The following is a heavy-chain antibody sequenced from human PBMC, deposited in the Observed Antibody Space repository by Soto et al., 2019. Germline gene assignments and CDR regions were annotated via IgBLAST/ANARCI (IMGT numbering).Heavy chain of an antibody. D-gene: IGHD3-3*01. Sequence: QVQLVESGGGVVQSGTSLRLSCGASGFTFSSSGMHWVRQAPGKGLERVAVIWHDGSNKYIADSVKGRFTISRDNSKNTLYLQMDSLRAEDTAVYYCARDPNPLTIFGLIIPKSLDYWGRGTLVTVSS. CDR3: ARDPNPLTIFGLIIPKSLDY. CDR2: IWHDGSNK. J-gene: IGHJ4*02. V-gene: IGHV3-33*01. CDR1: GFTFSSSG.